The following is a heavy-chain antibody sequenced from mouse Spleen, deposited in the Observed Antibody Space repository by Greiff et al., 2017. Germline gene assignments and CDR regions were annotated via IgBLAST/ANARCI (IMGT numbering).Heavy chain of an antibody. CDR3: ARSLITTVVAPFDY. V-gene: IGHV1-63*02. D-gene: IGHD1-1*01. J-gene: IGHJ2*01. Sequence: QVQLKQSGAELVRPGTSVKISCKASGYTFTNYWLGWVKQRPGHGLEWIGDIYPGGGYTNYNEKFKGKATLTADTSSSTAYMQLSSLTSEDSAVYFCARSLITTVVAPFDYWGQGTTLTVSS. CDR1: GYTFTNYW. CDR2: IYPGGGYT.